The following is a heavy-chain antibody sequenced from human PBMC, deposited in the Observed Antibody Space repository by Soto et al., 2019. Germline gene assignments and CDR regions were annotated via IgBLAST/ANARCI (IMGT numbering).Heavy chain of an antibody. CDR3: TTDPNYGDDDAFDI. V-gene: IGHV3-15*01. J-gene: IGHJ3*02. CDR2: IKSKTDGGTT. Sequence: GGSLRLSCAASGFTFSNAWMSWVRQAPGKGLEWVGRIKSKTDGGTTDYAAPVKGRFTISRDDSKNTLCLQMNSLKTEDTAVYYCTTDPNYGDDDAFDIWGQGTMVTVS. CDR1: GFTFSNAW. D-gene: IGHD4-17*01.